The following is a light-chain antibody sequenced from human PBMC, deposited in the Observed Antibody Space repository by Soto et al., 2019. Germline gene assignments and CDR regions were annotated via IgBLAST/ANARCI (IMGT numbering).Light chain of an antibody. CDR3: QQYNSLYP. CDR2: KAP. J-gene: IGKJ2*01. V-gene: IGKV1-5*03. Sequence: IQMTQSPSTLSASVGDRVTITCRASQSISSWLAWYQQKPGKAPKLLIYKAPSLESGVPSGFSGSGSGTEFTLTISSLQPDDFATYYCQQYNSLYPFGQGTKLEMK. CDR1: QSISSW.